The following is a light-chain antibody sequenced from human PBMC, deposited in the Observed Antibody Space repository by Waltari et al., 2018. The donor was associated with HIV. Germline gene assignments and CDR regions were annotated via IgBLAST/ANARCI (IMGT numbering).Light chain of an antibody. V-gene: IGLV2-14*03. CDR1: GAYNY. CDR2: DVS. Sequence: QSALTQPASVSASPGQSITISCTGTGAYNYVSWFQQYPGKAPKLMIFDVSHRPSGISYRFSGSKSGNTASLTISGLQAEDEADYFCSAYSTNVVLFGGGTKLTVL. CDR3: SAYSTNVVL. J-gene: IGLJ2*01.